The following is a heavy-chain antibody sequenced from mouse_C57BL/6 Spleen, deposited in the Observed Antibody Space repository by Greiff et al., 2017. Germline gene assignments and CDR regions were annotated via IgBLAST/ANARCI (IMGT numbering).Heavy chain of an antibody. CDR3: ARSEELENYYGGGWYVDV. CDR2: IHPNSGST. J-gene: IGHJ1*03. CDR1: GYTFTSYR. D-gene: IGHD1-1*02. Sequence: QVQLQQPGAELVKPGASVKFSCKASGYTFTSYRMHWVKQRPGQGLEWIGMIHPNSGSTTYNAKFKSKATLTVDKSSSTAYMQLSSLTSEDTAVEYCARSEELENYYGGGWYVDVWGTGTTVTVSS. V-gene: IGHV1-64*01.